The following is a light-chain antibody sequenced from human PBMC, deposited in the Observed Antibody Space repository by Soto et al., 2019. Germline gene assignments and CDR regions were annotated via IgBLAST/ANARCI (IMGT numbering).Light chain of an antibody. V-gene: IGKV1-5*01. CDR3: QQYNSYALT. J-gene: IGKJ1*01. Sequence: DIQMTQSPSTLSASVGDRVTITCRASQSISSWLAWYQQKPGKAPKLLIYDASSLESGVRSRFSGSGSGTEFTLTISSLQPDDFATYYCQQYNSYALTFGQGTKVEIK. CDR2: DAS. CDR1: QSISSW.